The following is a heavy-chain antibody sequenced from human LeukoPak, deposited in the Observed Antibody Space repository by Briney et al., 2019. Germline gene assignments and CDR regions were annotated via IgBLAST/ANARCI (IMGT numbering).Heavy chain of an antibody. D-gene: IGHD2-2*01. Sequence: SETLSLTCTVSGGSISSHYWSWIRQPPGKGLEWIGYTYYSGSTNYNPSLKSLITISIDRSKNHFSLNLSSVTAADTAFYYCARVVQAAPNDWLDPWGQGTLVTVSS. CDR1: GGSISSHY. CDR2: TYYSGST. CDR3: ARVVQAAPNDWLDP. V-gene: IGHV4-59*11. J-gene: IGHJ5*02.